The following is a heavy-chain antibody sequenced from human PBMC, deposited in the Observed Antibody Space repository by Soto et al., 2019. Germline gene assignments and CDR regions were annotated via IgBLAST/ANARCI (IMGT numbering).Heavy chain of an antibody. CDR1: GYTFTSYG. V-gene: IGHV1-18*01. D-gene: IGHD3-16*01. CDR2: ISAYNGNT. CDR3: ARDAQGVFLHY. J-gene: IGHJ4*02. Sequence: QVQLVQSGAEVKKPGASVKVSCKASGYTFTSYGISWVRQAPGQGLEWMGWISAYNGNTNYAQKLQGRVTMTRDTSTSTAYMELRSLISDATAVYYCARDAQGVFLHYWGQGTLVTVSS.